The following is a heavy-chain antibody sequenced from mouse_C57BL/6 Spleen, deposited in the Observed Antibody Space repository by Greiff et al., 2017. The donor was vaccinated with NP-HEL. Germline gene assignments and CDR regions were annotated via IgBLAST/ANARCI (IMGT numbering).Heavy chain of an antibody. CDR1: GYTFTSYD. Sequence: QVQLQQSGPELVKPGASVKLSCKASGYTFTSYDINWVQQRPGQGLEWIGWFYPRDGSTKYNEKFKGKATLTVDKSSSTAYMELHSLTSEDSAVYFCARAGYGREYAMDYWGQGTSVTVSS. CDR2: FYPRDGST. CDR3: ARAGYGREYAMDY. J-gene: IGHJ4*01. V-gene: IGHV1-85*01. D-gene: IGHD1-1*01.